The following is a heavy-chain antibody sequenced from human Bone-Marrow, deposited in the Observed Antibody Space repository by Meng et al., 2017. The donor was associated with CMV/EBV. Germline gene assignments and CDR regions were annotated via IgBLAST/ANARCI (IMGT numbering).Heavy chain of an antibody. CDR1: GGSVSSGSYY. Sequence: GSLRLSCTVSGGSVSSGSYYWSWIRQPPGKGLEWIGYIYYSGSTNYNPSLKSRVTISVDTSKNQFSLKLSSVTAADTAVYYCARVGYCSSTSCYTPYYYYYGMDVWGQGTTVNVSS. J-gene: IGHJ6*02. CDR3: ARVGYCSSTSCYTPYYYYYGMDV. V-gene: IGHV4-61*01. CDR2: IYYSGST. D-gene: IGHD2-2*02.